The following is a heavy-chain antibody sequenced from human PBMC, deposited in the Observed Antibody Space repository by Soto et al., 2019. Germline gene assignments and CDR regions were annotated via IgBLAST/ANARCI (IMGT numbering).Heavy chain of an antibody. D-gene: IGHD5-12*01. CDR2: TYYRSKWYN. CDR1: GDSVSSNSAA. V-gene: IGHV6-1*01. J-gene: IGHJ5*02. CDR3: ARVNLNGYRAFDP. Sequence: SQTLSLTCAISGDSVSSNSAAWNWTRQSPSRGLEWLGRTYYRSKWYNDYAVSVKSRITINPDTSKNQFSLQLNSVTPEDTAVYYCARVNLNGYRAFDPWGQGTLVTVSS.